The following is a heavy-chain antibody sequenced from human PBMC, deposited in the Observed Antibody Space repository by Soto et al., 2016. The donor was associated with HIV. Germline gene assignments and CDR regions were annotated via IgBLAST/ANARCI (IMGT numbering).Heavy chain of an antibody. CDR2: IAHDGTSS. D-gene: IGHD4-4*01. Sequence: EVQLLESGGGLVKPGGSLRLSCAASGFSLRFYAMNWVRQAPGKGLEWVSGIAHDGTSSHYADSVKGRFIISRDNSKNTLYLQMNSLRGEDTAIXYCARDLLDYSANDYWGQGTLVTVSS. CDR1: GFSLRFYA. CDR3: ARDLLDYSANDY. J-gene: IGHJ4*02. V-gene: IGHV3-23*01.